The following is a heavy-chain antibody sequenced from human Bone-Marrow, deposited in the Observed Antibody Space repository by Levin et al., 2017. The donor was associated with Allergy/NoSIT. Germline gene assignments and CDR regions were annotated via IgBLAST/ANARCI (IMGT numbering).Heavy chain of an antibody. CDR1: GFDLSGSW. D-gene: IGHD1-1*01. CDR3: TTGHSVFGHDGF. Sequence: SCAASGFDLSGSWMNWVRQAPGKGLEWVGRIKNKVAGRTRDYAAPVKGRFTISTDDSMNTLYLQMDSLKTEDTAVYYCTTGHSVFGHDGFWGQGTRVIVSS. CDR2: IKNKVAGRTR. J-gene: IGHJ1*01. V-gene: IGHV3-15*07.